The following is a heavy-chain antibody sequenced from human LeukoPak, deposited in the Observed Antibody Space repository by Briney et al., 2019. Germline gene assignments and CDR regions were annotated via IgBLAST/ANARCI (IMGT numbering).Heavy chain of an antibody. CDR3: TRLASGSYYENDY. J-gene: IGHJ4*02. V-gene: IGHV3-73*01. CDR2: IRSKANSYAT. D-gene: IGHD1-26*01. Sequence: GGSLRLSCAASGFTFSGSAMHWVRQASGKGLEWVGRIRSKANSYATAYAASVKGRFTISRDDSKNTAYLQMNSLKTEDTAVYYCTRLASGSYYENDYWAREPWSPSPQ. CDR1: GFTFSGSA.